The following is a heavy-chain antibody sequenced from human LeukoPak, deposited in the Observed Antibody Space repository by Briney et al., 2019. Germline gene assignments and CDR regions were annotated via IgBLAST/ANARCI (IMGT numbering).Heavy chain of an antibody. Sequence: GGSLRLSCAASGFTFSDYYMSWLRQAPGKGLEWVSYISSSGSTIYYADSVKGRFTISRDNSKNTLYLQMNSLRAEDTAVYYCAKDRVSGYYYYYGMDVWGQGTTVTVSS. CDR3: AKDRVSGYYYYYGMDV. CDR1: GFTFSDYY. CDR2: ISSSGSTI. D-gene: IGHD5-12*01. V-gene: IGHV3-11*04. J-gene: IGHJ6*02.